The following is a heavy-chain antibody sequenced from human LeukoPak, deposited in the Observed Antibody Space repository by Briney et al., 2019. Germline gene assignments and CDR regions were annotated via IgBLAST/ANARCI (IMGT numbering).Heavy chain of an antibody. J-gene: IGHJ5*02. CDR2: IKQDGSEK. D-gene: IGHD1-14*01. CDR1: GFTFSSYW. V-gene: IGHV3-7*03. CDR3: AKDIGTSSNWFDP. Sequence: GGSLRLSCAASGFTFSSYWMSWVRQAPGKGLEWVANIKQDGSEKYYVDSVKGRFTISRDNAKNSLYLQMNSLRAEDTAVYYCAKDIGTSSNWFDPWGQGTLVTVSS.